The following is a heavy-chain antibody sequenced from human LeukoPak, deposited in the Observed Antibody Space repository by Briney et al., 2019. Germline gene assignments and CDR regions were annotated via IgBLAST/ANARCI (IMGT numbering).Heavy chain of an antibody. CDR1: GFTFSNYA. J-gene: IGHJ4*02. CDR2: ISYDENYK. Sequence: GALRLSCAASGFTFSNYAMHWVRQAPGKGLEWVAVISYDENYKDYADSVKGRFTISRDNSENTLCLQMNTLRAEDTAMYYCSKPPREQWLVLSNWGQGALVTVS. CDR3: SKPPREQWLVLSN. D-gene: IGHD6-19*01. V-gene: IGHV3-30*18.